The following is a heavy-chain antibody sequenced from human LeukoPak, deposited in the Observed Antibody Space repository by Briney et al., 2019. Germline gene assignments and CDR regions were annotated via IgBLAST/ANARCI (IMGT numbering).Heavy chain of an antibody. Sequence: SVKVSCKASGGTFSSYTISWVRQAPGQGLEWMGRIIPILGIANYAQKFQGRVTITSDKSTGTAYMALSSLRSEDTAVYYCARDGRMVRGDIYLDWFDPWGQGTLVTVSS. CDR1: GGTFSSYT. D-gene: IGHD3-10*01. V-gene: IGHV1-69*04. CDR3: ARDGRMVRGDIYLDWFDP. CDR2: IIPILGIA. J-gene: IGHJ5*02.